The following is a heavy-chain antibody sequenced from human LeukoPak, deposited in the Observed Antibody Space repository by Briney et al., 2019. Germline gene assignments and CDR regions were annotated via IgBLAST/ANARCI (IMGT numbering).Heavy chain of an antibody. J-gene: IGHJ6*04. CDR1: GVSFSGYY. Sequence: SETLSLTCAVYGVSFSGYYWSWVRQPPGKGLEWVGEINHSGSTNYNPSLKSRVTISVDTSKNQFSLKLSSVTAADTAVYYCARGPTVTRGTYYYGMDVWGKGTTVTVSS. D-gene: IGHD4-17*01. CDR2: INHSGST. CDR3: ARGPTVTRGTYYYGMDV. V-gene: IGHV4-34*01.